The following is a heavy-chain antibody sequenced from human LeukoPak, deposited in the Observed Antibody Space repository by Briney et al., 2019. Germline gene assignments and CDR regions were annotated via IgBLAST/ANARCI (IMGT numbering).Heavy chain of an antibody. CDR2: IQYDGSNK. CDR1: GFTFSSYG. CDR3: AKRGVGNYFDY. Sequence: GGSLRLSCAASGFTFSSYGMHWVRQAPGKGLEWVAFIQYDGSNKYYADSVKGRFTISRDNSKNTLYLQMNSLRAEDTAVYYCAKRGVGNYFDYWGQGTLVTVSS. D-gene: IGHD3-10*01. J-gene: IGHJ4*02. V-gene: IGHV3-30*02.